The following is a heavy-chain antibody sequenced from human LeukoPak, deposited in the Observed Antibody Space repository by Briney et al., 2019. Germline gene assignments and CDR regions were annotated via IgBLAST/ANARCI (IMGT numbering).Heavy chain of an antibody. V-gene: IGHV3-23*01. D-gene: IGHD1-26*01. CDR1: GFTLSSYV. J-gene: IGHJ4*02. CDR2: ISASGGST. CDR3: AKVSVGAKGRPFDY. Sequence: GGSLRLSCAGSGFTLSSYVMSWVRQAPGKGPEWVSAISASGGSTYCADSVKGRFTISRDNSKNTLDLQMNSLRAEDTAIYYYAKVSVGAKGRPFDYWGQGTLVTVSS.